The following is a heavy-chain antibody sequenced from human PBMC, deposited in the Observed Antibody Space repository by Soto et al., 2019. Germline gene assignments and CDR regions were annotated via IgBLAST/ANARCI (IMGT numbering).Heavy chain of an antibody. CDR1: GGSFSGYY. CDR2: ITHSGST. D-gene: IGHD3-10*01. Sequence: QVQLQQWGPGLLKPSETLSLTCAVYGGSFSGYYWRWVRQPPGKGLEWLGVITHSGSTYDNQYLNSRFTISVDTSRNQFAMMLSLVTAADTAVYYGAREFGSGKLFDRWGQGTLVTVSS. CDR3: AREFGSGKLFDR. V-gene: IGHV4-34*01. J-gene: IGHJ5*02.